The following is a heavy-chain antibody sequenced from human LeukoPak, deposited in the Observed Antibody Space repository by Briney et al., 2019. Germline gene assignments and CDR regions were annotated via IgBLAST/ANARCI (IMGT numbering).Heavy chain of an antibody. J-gene: IGHJ4*02. CDR3: ARTPVDTAMDNYFDY. V-gene: IGHV4-30-2*01. D-gene: IGHD5-18*01. CDR1: GGSISSGGYS. CDR2: IYHSGST. Sequence: SETLSLTCAVSGGSISSGGYSWSWVRQPPGKGLEWIGYIYHSGSTYYNPSLKRRVTISVDRSKNQFSLKLRSVTAADTAMYYCARTPVDTAMDNYFDYWGQGTLVTVSS.